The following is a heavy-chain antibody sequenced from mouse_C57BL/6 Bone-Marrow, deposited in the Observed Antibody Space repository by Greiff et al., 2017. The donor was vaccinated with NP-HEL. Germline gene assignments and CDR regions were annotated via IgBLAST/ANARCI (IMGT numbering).Heavy chain of an antibody. Sequence: VHVKQSGAELVRPGASVKLSCTASGFNIKDYYMHWVKQRPEQGLEWIGRIDPEDGDTEYAPKFQGKATMTADTSSNTAYLQLSSLTSEVTAVYYCTNYYGSMDYWGQGTSVTVSS. CDR2: IDPEDGDT. CDR3: TNYYGSMDY. J-gene: IGHJ4*01. D-gene: IGHD1-1*01. V-gene: IGHV14-1*01. CDR1: GFNIKDYY.